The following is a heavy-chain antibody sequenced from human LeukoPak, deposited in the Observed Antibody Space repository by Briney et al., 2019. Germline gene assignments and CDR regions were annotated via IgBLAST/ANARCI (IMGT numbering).Heavy chain of an antibody. Sequence: RPSQTLSLTCTVSGGSISSGGYYWSWIRQHPGKGLEWIGYIYYSGSTYYNPSLKSRVTISVDTSKNQFSLKLSSVTAADTAVYYCAGSGELALMAAAGRFDPWGQGTLVTVSS. CDR3: AGSGELALMAAAGRFDP. CDR2: IYYSGST. V-gene: IGHV4-31*03. D-gene: IGHD6-13*01. J-gene: IGHJ5*02. CDR1: GGSISSGGYY.